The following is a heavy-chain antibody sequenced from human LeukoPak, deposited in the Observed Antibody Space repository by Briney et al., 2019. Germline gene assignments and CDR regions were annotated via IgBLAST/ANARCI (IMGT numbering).Heavy chain of an antibody. Sequence: GGSLRLSCAASGFTFDDYGMSWVRQAPGKGLEWISGINWNGGGINYGDSVKGRFTISRDNAKNSLYLQMNSLRDADTAFYYCARRISVAGGGTAFDMWGQGTMVTVSS. J-gene: IGHJ3*02. CDR1: GFTFDDYG. CDR3: ARRISVAGGGTAFDM. V-gene: IGHV3-20*04. D-gene: IGHD6-19*01. CDR2: INWNGGGI.